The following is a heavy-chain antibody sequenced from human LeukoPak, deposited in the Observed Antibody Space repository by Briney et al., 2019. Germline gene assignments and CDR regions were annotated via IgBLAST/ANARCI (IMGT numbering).Heavy chain of an antibody. CDR2: INPNSGGT. CDR1: ANTFIGYY. CDR3: ARDTQNAFDI. Sequence: ASVKVSCKASANTFIGYYMHWVRQAPGQGLEWMGWINPNSGGTNYAQKFQGRVTMTRDTSISTAYMELSRLRSDDTAVYYCARDTQNAFDIWGQGTMVTVSS. J-gene: IGHJ3*02. V-gene: IGHV1-2*02.